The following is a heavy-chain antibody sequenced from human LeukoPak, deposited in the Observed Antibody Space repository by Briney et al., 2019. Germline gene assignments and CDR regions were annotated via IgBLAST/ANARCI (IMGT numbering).Heavy chain of an antibody. J-gene: IGHJ2*01. CDR1: GFTFSSYA. CDR3: AKDIVATTRGYWYFDL. V-gene: IGHV3-23*01. CDR2: ISGSGGST. D-gene: IGHD5-12*01. Sequence: TGGSLRLSCAASGFTFSSYAMSWVRQAPGKGLEWVSAISGSGGSTYYADPVKGRFTISRDNSKNTLYLQMNSLRAEDTAVYYCAKDIVATTRGYWYFDLWGRGTLVTVSS.